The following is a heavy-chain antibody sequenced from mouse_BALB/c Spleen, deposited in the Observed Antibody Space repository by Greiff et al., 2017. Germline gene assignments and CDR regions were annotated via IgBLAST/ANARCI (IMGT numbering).Heavy chain of an antibody. CDR1: GFTFSSYA. J-gene: IGHJ4*01. D-gene: IGHD1-2*01. V-gene: IGHV5-6-5*01. Sequence: EVMVVESGGGLVKPGGSLKLSCAASGFTFSSYAMSWVRQTPEKRLEWVASISSGGSTYYPDSVKGRFTISRDNARNILYLQMSSLRSEDTAMYYCAREDYGYGGAMDYWGQGTSVTVSS. CDR3: AREDYGYGGAMDY. CDR2: ISSGGST.